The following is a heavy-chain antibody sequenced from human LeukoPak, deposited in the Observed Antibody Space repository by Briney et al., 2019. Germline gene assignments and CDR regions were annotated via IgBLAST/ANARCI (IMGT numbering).Heavy chain of an antibody. V-gene: IGHV3-48*04. J-gene: IGHJ2*01. Sequence: GGSLRLSCATSGFTFSSYAVSWVRQAPGKGLEWVSYISSSSSTIYYADSVKGRFTISRDNAKNSLYLQMNSLRVEDTAVYYCARDVSGESRYFDLWGRGTLVTVSS. CDR3: ARDVSGESRYFDL. CDR1: GFTFSSYA. D-gene: IGHD1-26*01. CDR2: ISSSSSTI.